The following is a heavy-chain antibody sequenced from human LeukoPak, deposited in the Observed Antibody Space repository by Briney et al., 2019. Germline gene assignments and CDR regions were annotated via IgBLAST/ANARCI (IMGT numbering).Heavy chain of an antibody. J-gene: IGHJ4*02. CDR1: GYTFTSYY. CDR3: VREYIGTGVPFDY. D-gene: IGHD3-10*01. Sequence: ASVKVSCKASGYTFTSYYMRWVRQAPGQGLEWMGIINPSGGSASYAQKFQGRVTMTRDMSTSTVYMELSSLRSEDTAVYYCVREYIGTGVPFDYWGQGTLVTVSS. CDR2: INPSGGSA. V-gene: IGHV1-46*01.